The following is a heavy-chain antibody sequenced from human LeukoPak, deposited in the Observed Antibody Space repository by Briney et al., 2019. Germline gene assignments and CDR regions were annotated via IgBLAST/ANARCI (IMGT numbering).Heavy chain of an antibody. CDR2: ISSSNSYI. Sequence: GGSLRLSCAASGFTFSSYSMNWVRQAPGKGLEWVSSISSSNSYIYYADSVKGRFTISRDNAKNSLYLQMNSLRAEDTAVYYCGRGDSYGTYFDYWGQGTLVTVSS. D-gene: IGHD5-18*01. CDR3: GRGDSYGTYFDY. V-gene: IGHV3-21*01. CDR1: GFTFSSYS. J-gene: IGHJ4*02.